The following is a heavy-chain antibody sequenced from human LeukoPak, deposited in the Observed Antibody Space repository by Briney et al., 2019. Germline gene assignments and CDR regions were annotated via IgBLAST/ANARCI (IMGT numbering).Heavy chain of an antibody. CDR2: ITSSSSYI. Sequence: GGSLSHSCAASGFTFSSYSMNWVRQAPGKGLEWASSITSSSSYIYYADSVKGRFTISRGNAKNSLYLQMNSLRAEDTAVYYWASVPGIAVASTDYWGPGTLVCVSS. CDR3: ASVPGIAVASTDY. D-gene: IGHD6-19*01. J-gene: IGHJ4*01. V-gene: IGHV3-21*01. CDR1: GFTFSSYS.